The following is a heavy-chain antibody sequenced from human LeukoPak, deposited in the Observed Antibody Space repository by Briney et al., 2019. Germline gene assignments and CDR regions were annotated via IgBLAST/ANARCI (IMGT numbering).Heavy chain of an antibody. CDR2: IYYSGST. CDR1: GGSISSSSYY. Sequence: SETLSLTCTVSGGSISSSSYYWGWIRQPPGKGLEWIGSIYYSGSTYYNPSLKSRVTISVDTSKNQFSLKLSSVTAADTAVYYCARDPPEGIAAAGTGDYWGQGTLVTVSS. V-gene: IGHV4-39*07. D-gene: IGHD6-13*01. J-gene: IGHJ4*02. CDR3: ARDPPEGIAAAGTGDY.